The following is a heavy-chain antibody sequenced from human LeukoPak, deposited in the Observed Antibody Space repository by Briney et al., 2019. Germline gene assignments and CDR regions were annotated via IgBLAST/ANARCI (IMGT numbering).Heavy chain of an antibody. CDR2: INHSGST. D-gene: IGHD3-22*01. J-gene: IGHJ4*02. CDR3: AVDYYDSSGYSDY. Sequence: SETLSLTCAVYGGSFSDYYWSWIRQPPGKGLEWIGEINHSGSTNYNPSLKSRVTISVDTSKNQFSLKLSSVTAADTAVYYCAVDYYDSSGYSDYWGQGTLVTVSS. CDR1: GGSFSDYY. V-gene: IGHV4-34*01.